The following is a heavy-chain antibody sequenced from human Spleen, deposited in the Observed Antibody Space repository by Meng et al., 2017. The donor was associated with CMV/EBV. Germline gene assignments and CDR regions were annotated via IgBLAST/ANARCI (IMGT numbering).Heavy chain of an antibody. CDR3: AREDGQRFTIVGVVPYGMDV. CDR2: IRSKANSYAT. CDR1: GITFSGAA. Sequence: GESLKISCAASGITFSGAAIHGVRQASGKGLEWVGRIRSKANSYATAYAASVKGRFTISRDNSKNMVSLQMNSLTTEDTAVYSCAREDGQRFTIVGVVPYGMDVWGQGTTVTVSS. V-gene: IGHV3-73*01. J-gene: IGHJ6*02. D-gene: IGHD3-3*01.